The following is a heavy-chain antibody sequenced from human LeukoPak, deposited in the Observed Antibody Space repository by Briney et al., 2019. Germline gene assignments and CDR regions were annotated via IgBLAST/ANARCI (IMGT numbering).Heavy chain of an antibody. Sequence: PGGSLRLSCAASGFTFHNFAMHWVRQAPGKGLEWVAGVSWNSDRVLYADSLRGRFTISRDNAANSLYLQMNSLGPDDTALYYCVRGLKCNWNLASNWFDSWGPGALVTVSS. CDR3: VRGLKCNWNLASNWFDS. J-gene: IGHJ5*01. V-gene: IGHV3-9*01. D-gene: IGHD1-1*01. CDR1: GFTFHNFA. CDR2: VSWNSDRV.